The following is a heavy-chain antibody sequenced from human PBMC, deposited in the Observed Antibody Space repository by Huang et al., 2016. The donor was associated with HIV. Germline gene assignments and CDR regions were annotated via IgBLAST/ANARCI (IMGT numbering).Heavy chain of an antibody. CDR1: GGAFRDSY. Sequence: QVHLQQWGAGLLRPSETLSLTCAVYGGAFRDSYRSWIGEISQSGRVKYNPSRKGRLTISLDTSKSQFYLKLISVTAADAAVYYCARSRDYYGTSPDYWGQGTLVTVSS. V-gene: IGHV4-34*02. CDR3: ARSRDYYGTSPDY. J-gene: IGHJ4*02. CDR2: ISQSGRV. D-gene: IGHD3-10*01.